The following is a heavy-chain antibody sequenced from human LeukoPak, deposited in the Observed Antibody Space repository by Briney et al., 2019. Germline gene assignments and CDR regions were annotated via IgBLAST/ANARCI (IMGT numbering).Heavy chain of an antibody. V-gene: IGHV3-23*01. CDR1: GFSFSSYA. CDR3: AKGGSSSRPYYFDY. Sequence: AGGSLRLSCAASGFSFSSYAMSWVRQAPGKGLEWVSAITDSGGSTYHADSVKGRFTISRDNSKNTLFLQMNSLRVEDTAVYYCAKGGSSSRPYYFDYWGQGTLVTVSS. D-gene: IGHD6-6*01. J-gene: IGHJ4*02. CDR2: ITDSGGST.